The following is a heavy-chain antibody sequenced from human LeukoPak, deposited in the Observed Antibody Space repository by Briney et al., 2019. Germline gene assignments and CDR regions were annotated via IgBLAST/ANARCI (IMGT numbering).Heavy chain of an antibody. CDR2: FDPEDGET. V-gene: IGHV1-24*01. CDR1: GYTLTELS. Sequence: ASVKVSCKVSGYTLTELSMHWVRQAPGKGLEWMGGFDPEDGETIYAQKFQGRVTMTEDTSTDTAYMELSSLRSEDTAVYYCATDDILTGYYRKFDYWGQGTLVTVSS. J-gene: IGHJ4*02. D-gene: IGHD3-9*01. CDR3: ATDDILTGYYRKFDY.